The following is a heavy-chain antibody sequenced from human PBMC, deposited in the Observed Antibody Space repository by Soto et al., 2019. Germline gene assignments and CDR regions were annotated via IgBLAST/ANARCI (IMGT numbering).Heavy chain of an antibody. CDR2: IYPGDSDT. CDR3: ARLGTYGDLEDGGVFY. J-gene: IGHJ4*02. V-gene: IGHV5-51*01. Sequence: GESLKISCKGSGYSFTSYWIGWVRQMPGKGLEWMGIIYPGDSDTRYSPSFQGQVTISADKSISTAYLQWSSLKASDTAMYYCARLGTYGDLEDGGVFYWGQGTLVTVSS. CDR1: GYSFTSYW. D-gene: IGHD4-17*01.